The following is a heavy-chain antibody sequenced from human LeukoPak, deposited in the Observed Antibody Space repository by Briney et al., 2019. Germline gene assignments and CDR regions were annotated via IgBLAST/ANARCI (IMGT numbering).Heavy chain of an antibody. CDR2: IYYSGST. CDR3: ARVGSGYYGFDY. V-gene: IGHV4-59*01. Sequence: PSETLSLTCTVSGDSISSYYWSWIRQPPGKGLEWIGYIYYSGSTNYNPSLKSRVTISVDTSKNQFSLRLSSVTAAGTAVYYCARVGSGYYGFDYWGQGTLVTVSS. J-gene: IGHJ4*02. CDR1: GDSISSYY. D-gene: IGHD3-22*01.